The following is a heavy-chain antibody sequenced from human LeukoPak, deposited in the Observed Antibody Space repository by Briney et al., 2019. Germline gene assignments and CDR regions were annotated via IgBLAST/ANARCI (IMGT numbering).Heavy chain of an antibody. V-gene: IGHV4-59*01. J-gene: IGHJ5*02. D-gene: IGHD3-3*01. Sequence: SETLSLTCTVSGGSISSYYWSWIRQPPGKGLEWIGYIYYSGSTNYNPSLKSRVTISVDTSKNQFSLKLSSVTAADTAVYYCARDLDYDFWSGYWWFDPWGQGTPVTVSS. CDR1: GGSISSYY. CDR2: IYYSGST. CDR3: ARDLDYDFWSGYWWFDP.